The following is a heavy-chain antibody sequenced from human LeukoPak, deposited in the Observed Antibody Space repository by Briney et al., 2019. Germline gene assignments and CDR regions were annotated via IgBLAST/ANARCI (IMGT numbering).Heavy chain of an antibody. CDR3: ARDSTVQYYDYVWGSAYFDY. CDR2: INPSGGST. Sequence: ASVKVSCKASGYTFTSYYMHWVRQAPGQGLEWMGIINPSGGSTSYAQKFQGRVTMTRDTSTSTVYMELSSLRSEDTAVYYCARDSTVQYYDYVWGSAYFDYWGQGTLVTVSS. J-gene: IGHJ4*02. V-gene: IGHV1-46*01. D-gene: IGHD3-16*01. CDR1: GYTFTSYY.